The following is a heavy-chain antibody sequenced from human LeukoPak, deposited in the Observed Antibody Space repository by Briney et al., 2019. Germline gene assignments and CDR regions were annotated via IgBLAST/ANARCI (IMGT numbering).Heavy chain of an antibody. CDR3: TADLPPPRGYDYPFDY. D-gene: IGHD5-12*01. CDR1: GFTFANAW. Sequence: PGGSLRLSCAASGFTFANAWMSWVRQAPGKGLECVGRIKSKTDGETTDYAAPVKGRFTISRDDSKNMLYLQMNSLKSEDTAVYYCTADLPPPRGYDYPFDYWGQGSLVTVSS. V-gene: IGHV3-15*01. J-gene: IGHJ4*02. CDR2: IKSKTDGETT.